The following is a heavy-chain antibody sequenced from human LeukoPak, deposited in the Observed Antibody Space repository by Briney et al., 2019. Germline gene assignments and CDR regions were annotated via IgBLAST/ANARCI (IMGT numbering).Heavy chain of an antibody. Sequence: PSETLSLTCTVSGRSISSYYWSWIRQPAGKGLECIGRIYNSGSTNYNPSLKSRVTMSVDTSKNQFSLKLSSVTAADTAVYYCAREGHIVVVTAPRRRYYGMDAWGQGTTVTVSS. CDR3: AREGHIVVVTAPRRRYYGMDA. D-gene: IGHD2-21*02. V-gene: IGHV4-4*07. CDR1: GRSISSYY. CDR2: IYNSGST. J-gene: IGHJ6*02.